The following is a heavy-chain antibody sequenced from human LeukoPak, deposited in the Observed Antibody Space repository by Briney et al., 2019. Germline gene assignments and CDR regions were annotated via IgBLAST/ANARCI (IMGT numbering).Heavy chain of an antibody. CDR3: ARAPYYYDSSGSPPFDY. CDR1: GGSFSGYY. CDR2: INHSGST. J-gene: IGHJ4*02. V-gene: IGHV4-34*09. Sequence: SSETLSLTCAVYGGSFSGYYWSWIRQPPGKGLEWIGEINHSGSTNYNPSLKSRVTISVDTSKNQFSLKLSSVTAADTAVYYCARAPYYYDSSGSPPFDYWGQGTLVTVSS. D-gene: IGHD3-22*01.